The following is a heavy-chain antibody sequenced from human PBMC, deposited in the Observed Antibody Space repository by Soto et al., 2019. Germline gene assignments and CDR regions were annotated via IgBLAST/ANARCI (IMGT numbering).Heavy chain of an antibody. V-gene: IGHV4-31*03. CDR2: IYYSGST. D-gene: IGHD3-22*01. Sequence: QVQLQESGPGLVKPSQTLSLTCTVSGGSISSGGHYWSWIRQHPGKGLEWIGYIYYSGSTYYNPSLKSRVTISVDTSKNQFSLKLSSVTAADTAVYYCARGGYDSSGYYPRWFDPWGQGTLVTVSS. CDR1: GGSISSGGHY. CDR3: ARGGYDSSGYYPRWFDP. J-gene: IGHJ5*02.